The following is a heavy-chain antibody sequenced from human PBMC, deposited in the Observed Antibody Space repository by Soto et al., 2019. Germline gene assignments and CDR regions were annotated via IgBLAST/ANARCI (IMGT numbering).Heavy chain of an antibody. Sequence: QLQLQESGPGLVKPSETLSLTCSVSGGSISSSLYFWGWIRQPPGKGLEWIGSIYYSGSTYYNPSLTSRVTVSVDTSKNQFSLKLGSVTAADTALYHCARHPSGFWFDPWGQGTLVTVSS. CDR3: ARHPSGFWFDP. CDR1: GGSISSSLYF. V-gene: IGHV4-39*01. D-gene: IGHD6-19*01. J-gene: IGHJ5*02. CDR2: IYYSGST.